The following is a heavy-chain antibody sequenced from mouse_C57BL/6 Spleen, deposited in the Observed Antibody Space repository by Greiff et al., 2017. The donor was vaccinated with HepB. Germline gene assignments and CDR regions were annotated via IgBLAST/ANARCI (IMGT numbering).Heavy chain of an antibody. J-gene: IGHJ1*03. CDR1: GYTFTSYW. CDR2: IYPSDSET. CDR3: ARNYGSSHWYFDV. Sequence: QVQLKQPGAELVRPGSSVKLSCKASGYTFTSYWMDWVKQRPGQGLEWIGNIYPSDSETHYNQKFKDKATLTVDKSSSTAYMQLSSLTSEDSAVYCCARNYGSSHWYFDVWGTGTTVTVSS. V-gene: IGHV1-61*01. D-gene: IGHD1-1*01.